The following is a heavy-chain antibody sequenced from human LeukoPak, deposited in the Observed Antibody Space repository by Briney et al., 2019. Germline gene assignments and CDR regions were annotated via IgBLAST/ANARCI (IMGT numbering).Heavy chain of an antibody. CDR2: INPNSGGT. J-gene: IGHJ6*03. V-gene: IGHV1-2*02. Sequence: GASVKVSCKASGYTFTGYYMHWVRPAPGQGLEWMGWINPNSGGTNYAQKFQGRVTMTRDTSISTAYMELSRLRSDDTAVYYCARDLRPYYYGSGYYYYYMDVWGKGTTVTVSS. CDR3: ARDLRPYYYGSGYYYYYMDV. D-gene: IGHD3-10*01. CDR1: GYTFTGYY.